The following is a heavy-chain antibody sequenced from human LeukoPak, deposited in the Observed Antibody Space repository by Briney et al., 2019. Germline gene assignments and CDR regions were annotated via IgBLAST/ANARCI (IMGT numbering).Heavy chain of an antibody. CDR1: GYTLTELS. V-gene: IGHV1-46*01. J-gene: IGHJ4*02. Sequence: ASVKVSCKVSGYTLTELSMHWVRQAPGKGLEWMGIINPSGGSTSYAQKFQGRVTMTRDTSTSTVYMELSSLRSEDTAVYYCASGRYSSSWFDYWGQGTLVTVSS. CDR3: ASGRYSSSWFDY. CDR2: INPSGGST. D-gene: IGHD6-13*01.